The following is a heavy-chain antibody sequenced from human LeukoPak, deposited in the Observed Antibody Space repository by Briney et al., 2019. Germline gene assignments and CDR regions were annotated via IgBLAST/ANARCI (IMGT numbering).Heavy chain of an antibody. D-gene: IGHD3-22*01. CDR1: GFTFSSYW. CDR2: IKQDGSEK. CDR3: ARGSVYYYDSSGYDY. Sequence: GGSLRLSCAASGFTFSSYWMSWVRQAPGKGLEWVANIKQDGSEKYYVDSVKGRFTTSRDNARNSPYLQMNSLRAEDTAVYYCARGSVYYYDSSGYDYWGQGTLVTVSS. V-gene: IGHV3-7*01. J-gene: IGHJ4*02.